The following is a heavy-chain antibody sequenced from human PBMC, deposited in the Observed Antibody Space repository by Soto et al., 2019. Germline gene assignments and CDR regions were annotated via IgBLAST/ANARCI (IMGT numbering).Heavy chain of an antibody. J-gene: IGHJ5*02. Sequence: LGESLKISCKASGYTFTSYWIVWVRQMPGKGLEWMGSIDPSDSYSTFSPSFQVHVTLSADGSISISYLQWSSLKASNTGLYSCASLVQSPAFYSNTWYKSFDHWCPGALVKVSS. CDR2: IDPSDSYS. CDR1: GYTFTSYW. D-gene: IGHD6-13*01. V-gene: IGHV5-10-1*01. CDR3: ASLVQSPAFYSNTWYKSFDH.